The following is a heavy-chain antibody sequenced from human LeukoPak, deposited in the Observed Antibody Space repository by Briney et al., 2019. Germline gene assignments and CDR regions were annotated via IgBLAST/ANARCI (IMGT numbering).Heavy chain of an antibody. CDR2: INPNSGGT. J-gene: IGHJ4*02. CDR3: ARVAVAGTGGY. CDR1: GYTFTGYY. Sequence: ASVKVSCKAFGYTFTGYYMHWVRQAPGQGVEWMGWINPNSGGTNYAQKFQGRVTMTRDTSISTAYMELSRLRSDDTAVYYCARVAVAGTGGYWGQGTLVTVSS. D-gene: IGHD6-19*01. V-gene: IGHV1-2*02.